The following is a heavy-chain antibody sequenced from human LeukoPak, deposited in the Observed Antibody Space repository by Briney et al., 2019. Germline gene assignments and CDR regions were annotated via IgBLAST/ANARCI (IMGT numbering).Heavy chain of an antibody. J-gene: IGHJ3*01. CDR1: GDSISRYY. CDR2: IYYSGST. V-gene: IGHV4-59*01. Sequence: PSETLSLTCTVSGDSISRYYWSWIWQPPGKGLEWIGDIYYSGSTKYTPSLKTRVNISMDTSKKQFTLTLSSVTSADTAGQYSARHGDSSWPNDAFDVWGQGTMVTVSS. D-gene: IGHD6-13*01. CDR3: ARHGDSSWPNDAFDV.